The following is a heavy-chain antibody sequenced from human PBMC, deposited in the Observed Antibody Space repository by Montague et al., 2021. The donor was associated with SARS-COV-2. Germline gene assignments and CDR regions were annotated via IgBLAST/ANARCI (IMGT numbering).Heavy chain of an antibody. Sequence: SETLSLTCAVYGGSFRNYYWSWIRQSPGKGLEWIGEVDQSGNTNYNPSLKSRVTISADISKNQFSVKLASATAADTGIYYCARGKRDLPIVVLGASTRTCFDSWGQGTPVTVSS. D-gene: IGHD2-15*01. V-gene: IGHV4-34*01. CDR1: GGSFRNYY. CDR3: ARGKRDLPIVVLGASTRTCFDS. J-gene: IGHJ5*01. CDR2: VDQSGNT.